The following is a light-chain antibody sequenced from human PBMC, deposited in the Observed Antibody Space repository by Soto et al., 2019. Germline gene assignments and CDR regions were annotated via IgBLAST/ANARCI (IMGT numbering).Light chain of an antibody. Sequence: QSALTQPPSASETPGQRVTISCSGSSSNIGSNYVYWYQQFPGTAPKVLIYRNNQRPSGVPDRFSGSKSGNTASLTVSGLQAEDEADYYCSSYAGSTVVGTGTKVTVL. CDR2: RNN. CDR3: SSYAGSTV. J-gene: IGLJ1*01. CDR1: SSNIGSNY. V-gene: IGLV1-47*01.